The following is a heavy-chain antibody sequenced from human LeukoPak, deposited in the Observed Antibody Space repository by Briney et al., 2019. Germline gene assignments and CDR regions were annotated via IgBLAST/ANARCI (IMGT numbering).Heavy chain of an antibody. Sequence: SGGSLRLSCAASGFTFSSNSMNWVRQAPGKGLEWVSYVSSSSSIIYYADSVKSRFTISRDNAKNSLYLQMNSLRAEDTAVYYCAVMAGWAVDYWGQGTLVTVSS. D-gene: IGHD6-19*01. J-gene: IGHJ4*02. CDR1: GFTFSSNS. V-gene: IGHV3-48*01. CDR2: VSSSSSII. CDR3: AVMAGWAVDY.